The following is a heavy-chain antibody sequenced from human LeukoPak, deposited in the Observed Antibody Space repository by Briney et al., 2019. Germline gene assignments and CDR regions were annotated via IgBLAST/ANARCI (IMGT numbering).Heavy chain of an antibody. CDR2: ISGSGGST. Sequence: GGSLRLSCAASGFTFSSYSMTWVRQAPGRGLEWVSSISGSGGSTYYADSVKGRFTISRDNSKNTLYLQMYSLRAEDTAVYYCAKVEGASKASVYWGQGALVAVSS. CDR1: GFTFSSYS. CDR3: AKVEGASKASVY. D-gene: IGHD1-1*01. J-gene: IGHJ4*02. V-gene: IGHV3-23*01.